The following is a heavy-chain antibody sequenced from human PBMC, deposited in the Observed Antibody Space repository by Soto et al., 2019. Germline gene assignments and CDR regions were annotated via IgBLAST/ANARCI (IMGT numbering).Heavy chain of an antibody. J-gene: IGHJ4*02. CDR1: GFTFSSYG. CDR2: IWYDGSNK. D-gene: IGHD5-18*01. CDR3: ARDRDGYRYGYTIDY. V-gene: IGHV3-33*01. Sequence: QVQLVESGGGVVQPGRSLRLSCAASGFTFSSYGMHWVLQAPGKGLARVAVIWYDGSNKYYADSVKGRFTISRDNSKSTLDLQMSSLRAEDTAVYYCARDRDGYRYGYTIDYWGQGTLVTV.